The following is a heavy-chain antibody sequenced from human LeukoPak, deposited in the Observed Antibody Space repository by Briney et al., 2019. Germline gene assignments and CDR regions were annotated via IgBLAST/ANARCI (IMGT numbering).Heavy chain of an antibody. D-gene: IGHD5-18*01. V-gene: IGHV3-43D*03. Sequence: GGSLRLSCAASGFTFHDYAMHWVRQAPGKGLEWVSLISWDGGSTYYADSVKGRFTISRDNSKNSLYLQMNSLRAEDTAVYYCAKVDGGYSYGPFDYWGQGTLVTVSS. CDR3: AKVDGGYSYGPFDY. CDR1: GFTFHDYA. J-gene: IGHJ4*02. CDR2: ISWDGGST.